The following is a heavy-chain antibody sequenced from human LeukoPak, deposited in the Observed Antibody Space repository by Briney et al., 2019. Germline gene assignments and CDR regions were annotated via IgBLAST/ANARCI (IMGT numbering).Heavy chain of an antibody. D-gene: IGHD3-3*01. CDR3: ARDYSKRIWSGYYPLRY. Sequence: ASVKVSCKASGYTFTSYYMHWVRQAPGQGLEWMGIINPSGGSTSYAQKFQGRVTMTRDTSTSTGYMELSSLRYEDTAVYYCARDYSKRIWSGYYPLRYWGQGTLVTVSS. V-gene: IGHV1-46*01. CDR2: INPSGGST. CDR1: GYTFTSYY. J-gene: IGHJ4*02.